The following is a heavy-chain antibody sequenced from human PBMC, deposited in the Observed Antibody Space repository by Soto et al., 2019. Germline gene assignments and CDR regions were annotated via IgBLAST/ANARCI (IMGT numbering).Heavy chain of an antibody. J-gene: IGHJ5*02. D-gene: IGHD3-9*01. V-gene: IGHV1-8*01. Sequence: GASVKVSCKASGYTFTSYEINWVRQATGQGLEWMGWMNPNSGNTGYAQKFQGRVTMTRNTSISTAYMELSSLRSEDTAVYYCARSARLLRYFDWLFQAPPHPWGQGTLVTVSS. CDR1: GYTFTSYE. CDR3: ARSARLLRYFDWLFQAPPHP. CDR2: MNPNSGNT.